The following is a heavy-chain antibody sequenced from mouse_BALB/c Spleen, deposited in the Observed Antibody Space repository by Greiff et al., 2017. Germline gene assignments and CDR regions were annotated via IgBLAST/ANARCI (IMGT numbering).Heavy chain of an antibody. Sequence: VKLVESGPGLVAPSQSLSITCTVSGFSLTSYGVHWVRQPPGKGLEWLGVIWAGGSTNYNSALMSRLSISKDNSKSQVFLKMNSLQTDDTAMYYGARAPSYYGYEVDYWGQGTTLTVSA. CDR1: GFSLTSYG. J-gene: IGHJ2*01. V-gene: IGHV2-9*02. CDR3: ARAPSYYGYEVDY. CDR2: IWAGGST. D-gene: IGHD2-14*01.